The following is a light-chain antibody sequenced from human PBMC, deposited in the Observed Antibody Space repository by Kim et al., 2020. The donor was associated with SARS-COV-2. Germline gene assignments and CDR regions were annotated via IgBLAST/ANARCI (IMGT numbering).Light chain of an antibody. CDR3: QVWDSSTWV. J-gene: IGLJ3*02. CDR1: SIVTKN. CDR2: RDT. V-gene: IGLV3-9*01. Sequence: VALGQTARFTCGGNSIVTKNVHCYKQKPAQAPVLVMYRDTNRPSGIPERFSGSNSGNTATLTISRAQAGDEADYYCQVWDSSTWVFGGGTQLTVL.